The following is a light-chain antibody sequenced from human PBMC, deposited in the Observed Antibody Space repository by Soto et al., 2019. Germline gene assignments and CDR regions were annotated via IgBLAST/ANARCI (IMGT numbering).Light chain of an antibody. V-gene: IGLV2-8*01. J-gene: IGLJ2*01. CDR2: DVT. Sequence: QSALTQPPSASGSPGQSVTISCTGTSSDVGGYNFVSWYQHHPGKAPKLMIYDVTERPSGVPDRFSGSKSGNTASLTVSGLQGEDEADYYCASYAGSNIPVLFGGGTKLTVL. CDR3: ASYAGSNIPVL. CDR1: SSDVGGYNF.